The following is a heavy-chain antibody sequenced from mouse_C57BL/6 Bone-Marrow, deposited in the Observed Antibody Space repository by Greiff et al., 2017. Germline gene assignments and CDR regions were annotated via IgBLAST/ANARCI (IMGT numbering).Heavy chain of an antibody. V-gene: IGHV1-15*01. CDR3: TGNYPDY. CDR1: GYTFTDYE. D-gene: IGHD1-1*02. CDR2: IDPETGGT. J-gene: IGHJ2*01. Sequence: QVHVKQSGAELVRPGASVTLSCKASGYTFTDYEMHWVKQTPVHGLEWIGAIDPETGGTAYNRKFKGKAILTADKSSSTAYMELRSLTSEDSAVYYCTGNYPDYWGQGTTLTVSS.